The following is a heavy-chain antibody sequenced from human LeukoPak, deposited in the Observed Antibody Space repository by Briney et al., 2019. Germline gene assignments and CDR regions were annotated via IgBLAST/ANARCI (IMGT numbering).Heavy chain of an antibody. V-gene: IGHV4-38-2*02. CDR1: GYSISSGYY. CDR3: ARDGDIVVVPAAIAFDY. J-gene: IGHJ4*02. CDR2: IYHSGST. D-gene: IGHD2-2*02. Sequence: SETQSLTCTVSGYSISSGYYWGWIRQPPGKGLEWIGSIYHSGSTYYNPSLKSRVTISVDTSKNQFSLKLSSVTAADTAVYYCARDGDIVVVPAAIAFDYWGQGTLVTVSS.